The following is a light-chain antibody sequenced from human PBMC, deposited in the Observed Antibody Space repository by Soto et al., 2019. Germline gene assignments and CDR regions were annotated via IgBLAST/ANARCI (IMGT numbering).Light chain of an antibody. V-gene: IGKV1-27*01. CDR3: QKYYSAHRT. CDR1: QGVSNY. CDR2: AAS. Sequence: DIQMTQSPSSLSASVGDSVTITCRASQGVSNYLAWYQQKPGKVPKLLIYAASTLQSGVPSRFSGGGSGTDFTLNISSLQPEDVATYYCQKYYSAHRTFGGGTKVEIK. J-gene: IGKJ4*01.